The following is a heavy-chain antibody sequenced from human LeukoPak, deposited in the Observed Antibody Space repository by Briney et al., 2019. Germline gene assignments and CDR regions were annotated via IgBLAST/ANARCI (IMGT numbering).Heavy chain of an antibody. D-gene: IGHD4-17*01. Sequence: PSETLSLTCSGYNYSISNSLYWGWLRQPPGKGLEWIGSIYRSGSTFYNPSLKSRVTISLDTSKNQFSLKLSSVTAADTAVYFCARGTYGYYMDVWGKGTTVTVSS. CDR3: ARGTYGYYMDV. CDR1: NYSISNSLY. CDR2: IYRSGST. V-gene: IGHV4-38-2*02. J-gene: IGHJ6*03.